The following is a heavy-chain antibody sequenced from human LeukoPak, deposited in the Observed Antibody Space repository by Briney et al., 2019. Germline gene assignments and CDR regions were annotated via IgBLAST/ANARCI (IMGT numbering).Heavy chain of an antibody. V-gene: IGHV3-23*01. CDR1: GFTFSSYA. Sequence: GGSLRLSCAASGFTFSSYAMNLVRQAPGKGLEWVSTISGSGGSTYYADSVKGRFTISRDNSKNTLYLQMKSLRAEDTAIYYCARERGYYFDYWGQGTLVPVSS. J-gene: IGHJ4*02. CDR3: ARERGYYFDY. CDR2: ISGSGGST.